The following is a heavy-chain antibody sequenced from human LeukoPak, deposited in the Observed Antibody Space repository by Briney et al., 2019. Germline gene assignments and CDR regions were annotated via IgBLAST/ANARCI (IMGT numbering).Heavy chain of an antibody. V-gene: IGHV3-9*01. CDR2: INWNSNKI. D-gene: IGHD2-8*01. CDR3: ATGGDLYCTTANCLPFDY. J-gene: IGHJ4*02. CDR1: GFTFDDYA. Sequence: GGSLRLSCAASGFTFDDYAMHWVRQVPGKGLEWVSRINWNSNKIGYADSVKGRFTISRDNAKNSLYLQMDNLRAEDTAVYYCATGGDLYCTTANCLPFDYWGQGTLVTVSS.